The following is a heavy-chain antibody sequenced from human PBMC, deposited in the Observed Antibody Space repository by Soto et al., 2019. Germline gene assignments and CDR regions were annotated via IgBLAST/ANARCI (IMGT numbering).Heavy chain of an antibody. Sequence: GGSLRISCAASGFTFSSYAMNWVRQAPGKGLQWVSGISGRGGSTYYADSVEGRFTISRDNSKNTLYLQMNSLRAEDTALYHCAKTTSSSWTSSFDPWGQGTLVTVSS. CDR1: GFTFSSYA. J-gene: IGHJ5*02. V-gene: IGHV3-23*01. CDR2: ISGRGGST. CDR3: AKTTSSSWTSSFDP. D-gene: IGHD6-13*01.